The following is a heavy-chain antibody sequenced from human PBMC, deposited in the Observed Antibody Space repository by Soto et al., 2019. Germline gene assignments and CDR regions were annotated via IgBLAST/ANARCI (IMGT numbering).Heavy chain of an antibody. CDR3: ARGYYDSSGYYP. J-gene: IGHJ5*02. D-gene: IGHD3-22*01. CDR1: GGSISSDY. V-gene: IGHV4-59*01. CDR2: MYYSGST. Sequence: PDTLSLTCTVPGGSISSDYWSWFRQPPGKGLEWIGHMYYSGSTKYNPSLKSRVTISIDTSRNHFSLKLTSVTAADTALYYCARGYYDSSGYYPWGQGTLVTVS.